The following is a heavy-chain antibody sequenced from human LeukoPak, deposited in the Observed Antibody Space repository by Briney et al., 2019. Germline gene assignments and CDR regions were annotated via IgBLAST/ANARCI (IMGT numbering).Heavy chain of an antibody. CDR1: GGSISSSSYY. CDR3: ARKRAYDSSGYYYVHYYYGMDV. J-gene: IGHJ6*02. D-gene: IGHD3-22*01. V-gene: IGHV4-39*01. Sequence: KSSETLSLTCTVSGGSISSSSYYWGWIRQPPGKGLEWIGSIYYSGSTYYNPSLKSRVTISVDTSKNQFSLKLSSVTAADTAVYYCARKRAYDSSGYYYVHYYYGMDVWGQGTTVTVSS. CDR2: IYYSGST.